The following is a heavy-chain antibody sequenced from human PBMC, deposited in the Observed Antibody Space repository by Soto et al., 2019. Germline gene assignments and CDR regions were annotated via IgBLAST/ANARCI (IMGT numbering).Heavy chain of an antibody. D-gene: IGHD4-17*01. V-gene: IGHV4-4*02. CDR1: GGSISSSNW. Sequence: QVQLQESGPGLVKPSGTLSLTCAVSGGSISSSNWWSWVRQPPGKGLEWIGEIYHSGSTNYNPSLKSRGTQSVNQFKDQFSLELGLGAGGDKAGLFCGGDFFYSYGDASDAFDIWGQGTMVTVSS. J-gene: IGHJ3*02. CDR2: IYHSGST. CDR3: GGDFFYSYGDASDAFDI.